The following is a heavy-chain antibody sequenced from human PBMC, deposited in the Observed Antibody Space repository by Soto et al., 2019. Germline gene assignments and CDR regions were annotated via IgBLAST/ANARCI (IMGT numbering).Heavy chain of an antibody. V-gene: IGHV1-18*04. J-gene: IGHJ3*02. CDR3: AREGILGLFDAYDI. CDR1: VFTSSG. D-gene: IGHD3-3*01. Sequence: QAQLVQSGAEVKKPGASVKVSCKASVFTSSGISWVRQAHGQRLEWMGWSSTHNGNTIYAQKFQCRVIMTMDTYTTTVYMELRGRRPDDTAVYLCAREGILGLFDAYDIWGQGTMVTVSS. CDR2: SSTHNGNT.